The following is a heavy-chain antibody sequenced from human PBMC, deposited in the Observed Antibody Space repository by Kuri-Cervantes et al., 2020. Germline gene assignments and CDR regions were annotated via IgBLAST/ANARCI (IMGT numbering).Heavy chain of an antibody. D-gene: IGHD6-13*01. CDR1: GFTFSSYD. J-gene: IGHJ6*02. CDR2: IGTAGDT. Sequence: GGSLRLSCAASGFTFSSYDMHWVRQATGKGLEWVSAIGTAGDTYYPGSVKGRFTISRENAKNSLYLQMNSLRAGDTAVYYCARRIAAAGIYYYGMDVWGQGTTVTVSS. CDR3: ARRIAAAGIYYYGMDV. V-gene: IGHV3-13*01.